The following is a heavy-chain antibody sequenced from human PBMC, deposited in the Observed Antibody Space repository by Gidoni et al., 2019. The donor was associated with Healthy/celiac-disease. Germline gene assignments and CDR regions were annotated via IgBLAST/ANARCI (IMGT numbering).Heavy chain of an antibody. V-gene: IGHV3-23*01. CDR2: ISGRGGIT. CDR1: GFNFSSDA. CDR3: AKGGMAAPYYFDY. J-gene: IGHJ4*02. D-gene: IGHD6-6*01. Sequence: EVPLLVSGGGLVQPRGSLRLSCAAYGFNFSSDAMRWVRQAPGKGMGCGTAISGRGGITYYAGDVKSRFTISRDNSKNTLYLQMKSLRAGDTAVYYCAKGGMAAPYYFDYGGQGTLVTVSS.